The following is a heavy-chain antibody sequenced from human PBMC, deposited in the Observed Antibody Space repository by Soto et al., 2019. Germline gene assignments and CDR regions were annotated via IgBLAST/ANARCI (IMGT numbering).Heavy chain of an antibody. J-gene: IGHJ3*02. D-gene: IGHD3-22*01. CDR3: ARVIGETRFYYYDSSGYPLIGAFDI. V-gene: IGHV4-31*03. CDR1: GGSIISGGYY. CDR2: IYYSGST. Sequence: SETLSLTCTVSGGSIISGGYYWSWIRQHPGKGLEWIGYIYYSGSTYYNPSLKSRVTISVDTSKNQFSLKLSSVTAADTAVYYCARVIGETRFYYYDSSGYPLIGAFDIWGQGTMVTVSS.